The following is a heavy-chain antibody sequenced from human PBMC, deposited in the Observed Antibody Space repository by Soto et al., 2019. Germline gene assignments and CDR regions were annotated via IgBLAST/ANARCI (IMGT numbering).Heavy chain of an antibody. Sequence: QVQLVQSGAEVKKPGSSVKVSCKASGGTFSSYAISWVRQAPGQGLEWMGGIIPIFGTANYAQKFQGRVTSNENECTSVAGKGLRSLGHQHTDVYYCAGEGDIVVLAAAIRCESWFDPWGQGPLVT. CDR3: AGEGDIVVLAAAIRCESWFDP. CDR1: GGTFSSYA. V-gene: IGHV1-69*01. J-gene: IGHJ5*01. D-gene: IGHD2-2*02. CDR2: IIPIFGTA.